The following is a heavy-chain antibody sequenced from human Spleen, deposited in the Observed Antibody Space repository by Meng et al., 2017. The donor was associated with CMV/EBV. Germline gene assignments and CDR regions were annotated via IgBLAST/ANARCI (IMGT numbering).Heavy chain of an antibody. CDR1: GYTFTGYY. Sequence: ASVKVSCKASGYTFTGYYMHWVRQAPGQGLEWMGWINPNSGGTNYAQKFQGRVTMTRDTSISTAYMELSRLRSDDTAVYYCARAPRKFIGALDYWGQGTLVTVSS. CDR2: INPNSGGT. CDR3: ARAPRKFIGALDY. J-gene: IGHJ4*02. D-gene: IGHD5-12*01. V-gene: IGHV1-2*02.